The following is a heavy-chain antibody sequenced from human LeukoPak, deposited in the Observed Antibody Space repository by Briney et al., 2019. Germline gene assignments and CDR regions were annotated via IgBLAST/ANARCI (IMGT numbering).Heavy chain of an antibody. V-gene: IGHV1-69*05. J-gene: IGHJ5*02. CDR1: GGTFNSNA. Sequence: SVKVSCKASGGTFNSNAFHWVRQAPGQGLEWMGGIIPIFGSTKYAQKFQGRVTVTTDESTGTAYMVLSDLGSDDTAVYYCARGRSGIPAVTYNWFDPWGQGTLVTVSS. D-gene: IGHD6-13*01. CDR3: ARGRSGIPAVTYNWFDP. CDR2: IIPIFGST.